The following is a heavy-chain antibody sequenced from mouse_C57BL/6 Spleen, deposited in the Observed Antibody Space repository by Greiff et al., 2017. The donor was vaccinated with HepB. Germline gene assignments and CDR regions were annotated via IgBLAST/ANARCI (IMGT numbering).Heavy chain of an antibody. D-gene: IGHD1-1*01. V-gene: IGHV5-17*01. Sequence: EVKLMESGGGLVKPGGSLKLSCAASGFTFSDYGMHWVRQAPEKGLEWVAYISSGSSTIYYADTVKGRFTISIDNAKNTLFLQMTSLRSEDTAMYYCARPGYYEGFAYWGQGTLVTVSA. CDR2: ISSGSSTI. CDR3: ARPGYYEGFAY. CDR1: GFTFSDYG. J-gene: IGHJ3*01.